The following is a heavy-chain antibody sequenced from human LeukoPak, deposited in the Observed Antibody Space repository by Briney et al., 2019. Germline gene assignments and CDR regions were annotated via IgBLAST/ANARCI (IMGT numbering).Heavy chain of an antibody. V-gene: IGHV1-24*01. CDR2: FDPEDGET. CDR3: ATVGYCSSTSCPGY. Sequence: GASVKVSCKVSGYTLTELSMHWVRQAPGKGLEWMGGFDPEDGETIYAQKFQGRVTMTEDASTDTAYMELSSLRSEDTAVYYCATVGYCSSTSCPGYWGQGTLVTVSS. D-gene: IGHD2-2*01. J-gene: IGHJ4*02. CDR1: GYTLTELS.